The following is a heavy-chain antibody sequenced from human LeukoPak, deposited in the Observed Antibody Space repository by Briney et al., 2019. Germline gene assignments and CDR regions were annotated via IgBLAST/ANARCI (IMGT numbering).Heavy chain of an antibody. CDR2: INSDWSRT. D-gene: IGHD2-15*01. V-gene: IGHV3-74*01. Sequence: TGGSLRLSCAASGFTFSSYWMHWVRQAPGKGLVWLSRINSDWSRTSYADSVKGRFTISRDNAKNTLYLQMNSLRAENTAVYYCERVVVVVAATGRTRWFDPWGQGTLVTVSS. J-gene: IGHJ5*02. CDR3: ERVVVVVAATGRTRWFDP. CDR1: GFTFSSYW.